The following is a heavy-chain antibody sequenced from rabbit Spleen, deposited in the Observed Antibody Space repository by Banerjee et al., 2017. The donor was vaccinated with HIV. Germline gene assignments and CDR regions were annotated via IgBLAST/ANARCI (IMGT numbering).Heavy chain of an antibody. Sequence: QEQVVESGGGLVQPEGSLTLTCTASGFAFNSVYDMCWVRQAPGKGLEWIGIIYAARGTTDYASWVNGRFTISSDNAQTTVDLKMTSLAAADTATYFCARAIVPWLGLTRLDLWGPGTLVTVS. CDR2: IYAARGTT. CDR3: ARAIVPWLGLTRLDL. CDR1: GFAFNSVYD. V-gene: IGHV1S43*01. J-gene: IGHJ3*01. D-gene: IGHD4-1*01.